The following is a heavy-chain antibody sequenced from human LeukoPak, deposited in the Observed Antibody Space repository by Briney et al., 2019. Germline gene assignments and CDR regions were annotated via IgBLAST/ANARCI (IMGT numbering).Heavy chain of an antibody. CDR1: GYSISSGYY. CDR3: ARRLEYSSSSAEYFQH. V-gene: IGHV4-38-2*02. D-gene: IGHD6-6*01. CDR2: IYHSGST. J-gene: IGHJ1*01. Sequence: SETLSLTCTVSGYSISSGYYWGWIRQSPGKGLEWIGSIYHSGSTYYNPSLKSRVTISVDTSKNQFSLKLSSVTAADTAVYYCARRLEYSSSSAEYFQHWGQGTLVTVSS.